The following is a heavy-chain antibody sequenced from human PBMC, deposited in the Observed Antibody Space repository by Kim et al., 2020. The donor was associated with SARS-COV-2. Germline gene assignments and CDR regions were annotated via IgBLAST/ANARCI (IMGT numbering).Heavy chain of an antibody. Sequence: ANHAQKFQGRVTITADESTSTAYMELSSLRSEDTAVYYCARGGGATAFDIWGQGTMVTVSS. J-gene: IGHJ3*02. D-gene: IGHD5-12*01. CDR2: A. CDR3: ARGGGATAFDI. V-gene: IGHV1-69*01.